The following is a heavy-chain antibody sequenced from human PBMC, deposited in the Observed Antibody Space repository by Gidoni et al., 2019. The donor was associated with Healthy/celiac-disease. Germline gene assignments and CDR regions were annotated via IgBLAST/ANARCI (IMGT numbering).Heavy chain of an antibody. Sequence: EVQRVESGGGWVQPGRSLRLSWAASGFTLDDYAMHWVRQAPGKGLDWVSGISWNSGSIGYADSVKGRFTISRDNAKTSLYLQMNSLRAEDTALYYCAKDIGLGSSSSFYYGMDVWGQGTTVTVSS. CDR2: ISWNSGSI. CDR3: AKDIGLGSSSSFYYGMDV. V-gene: IGHV3-9*01. CDR1: GFTLDDYA. J-gene: IGHJ6*02. D-gene: IGHD6-6*01.